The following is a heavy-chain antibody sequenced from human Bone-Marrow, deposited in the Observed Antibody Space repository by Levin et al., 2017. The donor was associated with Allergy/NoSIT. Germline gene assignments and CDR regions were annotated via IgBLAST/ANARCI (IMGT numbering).Heavy chain of an antibody. J-gene: IGHJ4*02. CDR3: ARDTGGLIVTDLVH. CDR1: GFIFNLYA. V-gene: IGHV3-23*01. D-gene: IGHD3-16*02. CDR2: SSGNGVDT. Sequence: GESLKISCKTSGFIFNLYAMHWVRHVPGKGLQWVAGSSGNGVDTYYSDAVKGRFVISRDNTDKSLYLHMNSLKTEDTALYYCARDTGGLIVTDLVHWGQGVPVTVSS.